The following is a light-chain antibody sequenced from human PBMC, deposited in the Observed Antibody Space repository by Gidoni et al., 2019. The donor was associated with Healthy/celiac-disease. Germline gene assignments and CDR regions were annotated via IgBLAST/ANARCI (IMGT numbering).Light chain of an antibody. CDR3: QSYDSSLSGVV. Sequence: QSVLTQPPSAAGAPGTRVTISCPGSSSNLGAGYEVHWYQQLPGTAPKLLIYGNSNRPSGVPDRFSGSMSGTSASLAITGLQAEDEADYYCQSYDSSLSGVVFGGGTKLTVL. CDR1: SSNLGAGYE. CDR2: GNS. V-gene: IGLV1-40*01. J-gene: IGLJ2*01.